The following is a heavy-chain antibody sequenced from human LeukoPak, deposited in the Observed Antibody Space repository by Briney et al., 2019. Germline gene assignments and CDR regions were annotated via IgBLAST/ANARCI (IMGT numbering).Heavy chain of an antibody. V-gene: IGHV3-23*01. CDR1: GFAFSSYA. CDR3: ARPQSSSGYYWPFDD. CDR2: ISPSSGT. J-gene: IGHJ4*02. D-gene: IGHD3-22*01. Sequence: GGSLRLSCAASGFAFSSYAMRWVRQAPGKGLEWVSAISPSSGTFYADSVKGRFTISRDNSKNTLYLQMNSLRAEDTAVYYCARPQSSSGYYWPFDDWGQGTLVTVSS.